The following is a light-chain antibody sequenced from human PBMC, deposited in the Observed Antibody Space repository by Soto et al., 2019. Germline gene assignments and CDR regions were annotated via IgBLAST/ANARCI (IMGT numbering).Light chain of an antibody. CDR2: DAS. J-gene: IGKJ5*01. CDR1: QSVSSY. Sequence: EIVLTQSPATLSLSPGEIATLSCRASQSVSSYLAWYQQKPGQAPRLLIYDASNRATGIPARLSGTGSGTDFTLTISSLEPEDFAVYYCQQRSNWPFTFGQGTRLEIK. CDR3: QQRSNWPFT. V-gene: IGKV3-11*01.